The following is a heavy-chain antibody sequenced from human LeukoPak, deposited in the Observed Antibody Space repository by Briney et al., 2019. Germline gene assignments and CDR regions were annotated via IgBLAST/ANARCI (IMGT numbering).Heavy chain of an antibody. CDR1: GGSITSTNW. J-gene: IGHJ4*02. CDR2: ISLTGRT. CDR3: TRESGPYCPFGY. V-gene: IGHV4-4*02. D-gene: IGHD1-26*01. Sequence: SETLSLTCGVSGGSITSTNWWSWVRQPPGQGLEWIGEISLTGRTNYNPSLIGRVIMSHDESRNQLSLTPTSVTAADTAMYYCTRESGPYCPFGYWGQGTLVVVPS.